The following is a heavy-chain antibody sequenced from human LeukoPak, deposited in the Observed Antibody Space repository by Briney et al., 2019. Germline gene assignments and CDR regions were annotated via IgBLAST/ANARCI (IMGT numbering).Heavy chain of an antibody. CDR2: ISNSSSYI. J-gene: IGHJ4*02. CDR1: GFTFSDYY. V-gene: IGHV3-11*06. D-gene: IGHD6-19*01. Sequence: GGSLRLSCAASGFTFSDYYMSWIRQAPGKGLEWVSSISNSSSYIYYADSVKGRFTISRDNAKNSLYLQMNSLRAEDTGVYYRARRVAVADNYFDYWGQGTLVTVSS. CDR3: ARRVAVADNYFDY.